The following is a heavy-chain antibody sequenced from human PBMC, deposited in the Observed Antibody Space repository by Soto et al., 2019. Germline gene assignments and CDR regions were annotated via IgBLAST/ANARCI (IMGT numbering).Heavy chain of an antibody. CDR1: GFTFSSYA. D-gene: IGHD2-15*01. J-gene: IGHJ6*02. V-gene: IGHV3-30-3*01. CDR3: ARAGCDGGSCYTLVGLRYGMDV. CDR2: ISYDGSNK. Sequence: QVQLVESGGGVVQPGRSLRLSCAASGFTFSSYAMHWVRQAPGKGLEWVAVISYDGSNKYYADSVKGRFTISRDNSKNTLYLQMNSLRAEDTAVYYCARAGCDGGSCYTLVGLRYGMDVWGQGTTVTAS.